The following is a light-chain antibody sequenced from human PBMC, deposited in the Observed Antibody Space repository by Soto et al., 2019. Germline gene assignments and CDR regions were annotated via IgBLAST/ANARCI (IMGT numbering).Light chain of an antibody. J-gene: IGKJ5*01. CDR2: DAS. CDR3: QQYNDWPPIT. Sequence: EIVLTQSPGTLSLSPGERATLSCRASQTIDNTLAWYQRKPGQAPRLLIYDASNRATGIPARFSGSGSGTDFTLTISSLQSEDFAVYYCQQYNDWPPITFGQGTRLEIK. V-gene: IGKV3D-15*01. CDR1: QTIDNT.